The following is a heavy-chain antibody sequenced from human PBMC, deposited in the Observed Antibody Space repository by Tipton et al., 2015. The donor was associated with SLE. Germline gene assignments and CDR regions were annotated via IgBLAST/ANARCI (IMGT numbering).Heavy chain of an antibody. CDR2: ISSSSTYI. Sequence: QLVQSGGGLVKPGGSLRLSCAASGFIFSSYSMNWVRQAPGKGLEWVSSISSSSTYIYYADSVKGRFTISRDNAKNSVYLQMNSLRADDTAVYYCARDNYYGSGSPPPGGMDVWGQGTTVTVSS. CDR1: GFIFSSYS. CDR3: ARDNYYGSGSPPPGGMDV. D-gene: IGHD3-10*01. V-gene: IGHV3-21*03. J-gene: IGHJ6*02.